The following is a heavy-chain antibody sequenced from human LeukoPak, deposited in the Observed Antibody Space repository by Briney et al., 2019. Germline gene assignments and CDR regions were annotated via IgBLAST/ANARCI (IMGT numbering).Heavy chain of an antibody. D-gene: IGHD3-9*01. CDR3: ARDYAAGYYGWLDP. Sequence: SETLSLTCTVSGGSISSSRYYWGWIRQPPGRGLEWIGSIYYSGNTYYNPSLKSRVTISVDTSKNQFSLKLSSVTAADTAVYYCARDYAAGYYGWLDPWGQGTLVTVSS. V-gene: IGHV4-39*07. CDR1: GGSISSSRYY. J-gene: IGHJ5*02. CDR2: IYYSGNT.